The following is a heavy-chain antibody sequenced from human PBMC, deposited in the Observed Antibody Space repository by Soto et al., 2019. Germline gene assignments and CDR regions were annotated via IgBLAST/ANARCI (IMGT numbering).Heavy chain of an antibody. CDR2: IDPSDSYT. CDR1: GYSFTSYW. V-gene: IGHV5-10-1*01. J-gene: IGHJ6*02. D-gene: IGHD6-13*01. Sequence: GESLKISCKGSGYSFTSYWISGVRQMPGKGLEWMGRIDPSDSYTNYSPSFQGHVTISADKSISTAYLQWSSLKASDTAMYYCARPRSSSWYSDYYYYGMDVWGQGTTVTVSS. CDR3: ARPRSSSWYSDYYYYGMDV.